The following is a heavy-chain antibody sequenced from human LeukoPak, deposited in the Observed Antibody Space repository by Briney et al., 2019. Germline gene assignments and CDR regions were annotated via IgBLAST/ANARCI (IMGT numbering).Heavy chain of an antibody. J-gene: IGHJ6*03. CDR3: ATETGDTAMTNYYYYYMDV. Sequence: ATVKISCKVSGYTFTDYYMHWVQQAPGKGLEWMGLVDPEDGETIYAEKFQGRVTITADTSTDTAYMELSSLRSEDTAVYYCATETGDTAMTNYYYYYMDVWGKGTTVTVSS. CDR1: GYTFTDYY. V-gene: IGHV1-69-2*01. D-gene: IGHD5-18*01. CDR2: VDPEDGET.